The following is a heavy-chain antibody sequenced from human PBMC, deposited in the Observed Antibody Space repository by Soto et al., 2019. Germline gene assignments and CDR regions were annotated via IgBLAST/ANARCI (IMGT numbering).Heavy chain of an antibody. CDR3: TTDSSSWYNYYGMDV. J-gene: IGHJ6*02. CDR2: IKSKTDGGTT. CDR1: GFTFSNAW. Sequence: GGSLRLSCAASGFTFSNAWMSWVRQAPGKGLEWVGRIKSKTDGGTTDYAAPVKGRFTISRDDSKNALYLQMNSLKTEDTAVYYCTTDSSSWYNYYGMDVWGQGTTVTVSS. D-gene: IGHD6-13*01. V-gene: IGHV3-15*01.